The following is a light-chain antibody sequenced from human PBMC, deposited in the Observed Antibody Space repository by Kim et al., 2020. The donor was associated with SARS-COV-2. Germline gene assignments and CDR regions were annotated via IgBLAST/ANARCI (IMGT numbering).Light chain of an antibody. J-gene: IGLJ2*01. CDR1: SLRTFY. CDR2: GKN. V-gene: IGLV3-19*01. CDR3: NSRDNSGDHVV. Sequence: ALGQTVRITCQGDSLRTFYASWYQQKQGQATILVIFGKNTRPSGMPDRLSGAFAGNSASLTVTGAQAVDEADYYCNSRDNSGDHVVLGGGTQRTVL.